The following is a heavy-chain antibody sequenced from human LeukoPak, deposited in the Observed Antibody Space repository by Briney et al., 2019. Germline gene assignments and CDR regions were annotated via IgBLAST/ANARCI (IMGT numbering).Heavy chain of an antibody. J-gene: IGHJ4*02. CDR1: GYSFTSYW. CDR3: ARRYSSSSYPFDY. Sequence: GESLKISCKGSGYSFTSYWIGWVRQMPGKGLEWMGIIYPGDSNTRYSLSFQGQVTISADKSISTAYLQWSSLKASDTAMYYCARRYSSSSYPFDYWGQGTLVTVSS. D-gene: IGHD6-6*01. V-gene: IGHV5-51*01. CDR2: IYPGDSNT.